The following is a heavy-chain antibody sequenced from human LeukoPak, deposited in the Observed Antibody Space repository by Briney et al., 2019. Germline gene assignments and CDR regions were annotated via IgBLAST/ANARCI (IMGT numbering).Heavy chain of an antibody. CDR2: ISYDGSNK. CDR3: AREAEAFDI. Sequence: GGSLRLSCAASGLTFSSYAMHWVRQAPGKGLEWVAVISYDGSNKYYADSVKGRFTISRDNSKNTLYLQMNSLRAEDTAVYYCAREAEAFDIWGQGTMVTVSS. V-gene: IGHV3-30-3*01. J-gene: IGHJ3*02. CDR1: GLTFSSYA. D-gene: IGHD1-14*01.